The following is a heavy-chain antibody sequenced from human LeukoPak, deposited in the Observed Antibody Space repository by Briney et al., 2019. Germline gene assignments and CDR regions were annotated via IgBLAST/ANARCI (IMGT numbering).Heavy chain of an antibody. CDR1: GFTVSSNY. V-gene: IGHV3-66*01. CDR3: ARKPSAYYDILTGYPTYYGMDV. D-gene: IGHD3-9*01. J-gene: IGHJ6*02. Sequence: GGSLRLSCAASGFTVSSNYMSWVRQAPGKGLEWVSVIYSGGSTYYADSVKGRFTISRDNSKNTLYLQMNSLRAEDTAVYYCARKPSAYYDILTGYPTYYGMDVWGQGTTVTVSS. CDR2: IYSGGST.